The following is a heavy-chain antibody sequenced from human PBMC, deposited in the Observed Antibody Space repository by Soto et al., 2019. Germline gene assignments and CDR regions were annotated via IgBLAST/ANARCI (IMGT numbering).Heavy chain of an antibody. Sequence: QIQLVQSGAEVKKPGASVKVSCKASGYTFSSIGISWVRQAPGQGLEWMGGIIPIFGTANYAQKFQGRVTITADESTSTAYMELSSLRSEDTAVYYCARDPADYGENFDLWGRGTLVTVSS. CDR2: IIPIFGTA. J-gene: IGHJ2*01. D-gene: IGHD4-17*01. V-gene: IGHV1-69*13. CDR1: GYTFSSIG. CDR3: ARDPADYGENFDL.